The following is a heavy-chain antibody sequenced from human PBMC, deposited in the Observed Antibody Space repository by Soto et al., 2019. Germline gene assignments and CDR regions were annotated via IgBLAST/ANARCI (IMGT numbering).Heavy chain of an antibody. V-gene: IGHV1-2*04. Sequence: ASVKVSCKASGYTFTGYYIHWVRQAPGQGLEWMGWINPNSGGTNYAQEFQGWVTMTRDTSISTAYMELSRLRSDDTAVYYCARGIPQFRVDANSGMDVWGQGTKVTVS. J-gene: IGHJ6*02. CDR1: GYTFTGYY. CDR2: INPNSGGT. CDR3: ARGIPQFRVDANSGMDV. D-gene: IGHD6-13*01.